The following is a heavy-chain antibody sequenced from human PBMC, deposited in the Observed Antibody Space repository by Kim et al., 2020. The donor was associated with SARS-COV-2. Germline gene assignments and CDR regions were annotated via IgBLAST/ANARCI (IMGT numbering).Heavy chain of an antibody. CDR1: GYTFTTYG. CDR2: ISAYNGKT. CDR3: ARDRIAVRPGWFDP. J-gene: IGHJ5*02. V-gene: IGHV1-18*01. D-gene: IGHD6-6*01. Sequence: ASVKVSCKASGYTFTTYGISWVRQAPGQGLEWMGWISAYNGKTNYAQKLQGRVTMTTDTSTSTAYMELRSLRSDDTAVYYCARDRIAVRPGWFDPWGQGTLVSVSS.